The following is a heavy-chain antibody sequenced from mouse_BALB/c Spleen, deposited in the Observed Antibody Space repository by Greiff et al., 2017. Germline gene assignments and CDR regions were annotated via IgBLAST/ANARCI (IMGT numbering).Heavy chain of an antibody. CDR2: IDPENGNT. Sequence: EVQLQQSGAELVRPGALVKLSCKASGFNIKDYYMHWVKQRPEQGLEWIGWIDPENGNTIYDPKFQGKASITADTSSNTAYLQLSSLTSEDTAVYYCARDDGYPYWCFDVWGAGTTVTVSS. CDR1: GFNIKDYY. CDR3: ARDDGYPYWCFDV. V-gene: IGHV14-1*02. D-gene: IGHD2-3*01. J-gene: IGHJ1*01.